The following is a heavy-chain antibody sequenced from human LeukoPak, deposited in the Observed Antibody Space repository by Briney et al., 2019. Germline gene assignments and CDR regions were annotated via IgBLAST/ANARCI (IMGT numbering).Heavy chain of an antibody. V-gene: IGHV3-64*04. CDR1: GFTFGSYA. CDR2: ISNNGGST. Sequence: PGGSLRLSCSASGFTFGSYAMHWVRQAPGKGLEYVSSISNNGGSTYYADSVKGRFTISRDNSKNTLYLQMNSLRAEDTAVYYCARDLRGWWLDDAFDIWGQGTMVTVSS. J-gene: IGHJ3*02. D-gene: IGHD2-15*01. CDR3: ARDLRGWWLDDAFDI.